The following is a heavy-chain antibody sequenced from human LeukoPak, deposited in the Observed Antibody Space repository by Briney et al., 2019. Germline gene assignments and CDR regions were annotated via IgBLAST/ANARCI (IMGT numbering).Heavy chain of an antibody. D-gene: IGHD3-9*01. J-gene: IGHJ6*02. CDR3: ARDRPPEYFEPSYHYYGMDV. Sequence: GASVKVSCKASGYTFTGYHIHWVRQTPGQGLEWMGWINANNGDINYAQKFHGRVTMTRDTTVTTAYMELTRLTSDDTAVYYCARDRPPEYFEPSYHYYGMDVWGQGTTVTVSS. CDR2: INANNGDI. V-gene: IGHV1-2*02. CDR1: GYTFTGYH.